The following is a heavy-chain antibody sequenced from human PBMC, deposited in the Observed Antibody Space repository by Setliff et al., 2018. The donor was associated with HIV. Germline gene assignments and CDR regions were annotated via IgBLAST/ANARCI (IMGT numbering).Heavy chain of an antibody. V-gene: IGHV4-31*03. CDR3: ARGVGATRVPREYYFDY. J-gene: IGHJ4*02. D-gene: IGHD1-26*01. CDR1: SGSISSGTYY. Sequence: TLSLTCTVSSGSISSGTYYWSWIRQYPGKGLEWIGYIDYSGSAFYNPSLKSRITISSDTSKNQFSLKMNSVTAADTAVYYRARGVGATRVPREYYFDYWGQGTLVTVSS. CDR2: IDYSGSA.